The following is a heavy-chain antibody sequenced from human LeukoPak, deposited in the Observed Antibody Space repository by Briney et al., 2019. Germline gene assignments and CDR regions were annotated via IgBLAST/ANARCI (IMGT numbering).Heavy chain of an antibody. CDR2: INHSGST. Sequence: SETLSLTCAVYGGSFSGYYWSWIRQPPGKGLEWIGEINHSGSTNYNPSLKSRVTISVDTSKNQFCLKLSSVTAADTAVYYCARGRDRYYYDSSGQPYHYWGQGTLVTVSS. V-gene: IGHV4-34*01. D-gene: IGHD3-22*01. J-gene: IGHJ4*02. CDR1: GGSFSGYY. CDR3: ARGRDRYYYDSSGQPYHY.